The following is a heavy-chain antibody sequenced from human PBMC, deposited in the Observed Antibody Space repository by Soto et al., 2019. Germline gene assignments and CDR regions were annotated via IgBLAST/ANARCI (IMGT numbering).Heavy chain of an antibody. V-gene: IGHV3-53*01. J-gene: IGHJ6*02. D-gene: IGHD3-3*01. CDR1: GFTVSSNY. CDR2: IYSGGST. Sequence: QTGGSLRLSCAASGFTVSSNYMSWVRQAPGKGLEWVSVIYSGGSTYYADSVKGRFTISRDNSKNTLYLQMNSLRAEDTAVYYCARDVTIFGVVTHGGGGGMDVWGQGTTVTVSS. CDR3: ARDVTIFGVVTHGGGGGMDV.